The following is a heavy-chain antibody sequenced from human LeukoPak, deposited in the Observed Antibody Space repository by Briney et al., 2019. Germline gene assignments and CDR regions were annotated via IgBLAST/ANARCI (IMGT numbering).Heavy chain of an antibody. CDR1: GGSISGYY. CDR3: ARYGDGYKLDY. V-gene: IGHV4-59*01. CDR2: IYYSGST. Sequence: SETLSLTCTVSGGSISGYYWSWIRQPPGEGLEWIGYIYYSGSTNYNPSLRSRVTISGDTSKNQVSLKLSSVTAADTAVYYCARYGDGYKLDYWGQGTLVTVSS. D-gene: IGHD5-24*01. J-gene: IGHJ4*02.